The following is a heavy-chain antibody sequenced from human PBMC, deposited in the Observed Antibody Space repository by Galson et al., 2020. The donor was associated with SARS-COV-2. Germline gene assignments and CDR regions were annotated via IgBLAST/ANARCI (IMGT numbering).Heavy chain of an antibody. Sequence: ASVKVSCKASGYTFTSYDINWVRQAAGQGLEWMGWMNPNLVHTAMDSSSRARATLPRSTSIGTAYMELTSLSADDTAVYYCARGHCTITSCFDTGRYGMDVWGQGTTVTVS. V-gene: IGHV1-8*01. D-gene: IGHD2-2*01. CDR3: ARGHCTITSCFDTGRYGMDV. CDR1: GYTFTSYD. CDR2: MNPNLVHT. J-gene: IGHJ6*02.